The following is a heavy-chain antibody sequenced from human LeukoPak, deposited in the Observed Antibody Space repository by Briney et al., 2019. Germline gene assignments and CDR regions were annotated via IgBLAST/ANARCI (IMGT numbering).Heavy chain of an antibody. D-gene: IGHD6-19*01. Sequence: GGSLRLSCAASGFTFSSYWMSWVRQAPGKGLEWVANIKQDGSEQYYVDSVKGRFTISRENAKNSLYLQMNSLRADDTAVYYCARDFVAGKNGAMDVWGQGTTVTVSS. CDR2: IKQDGSEQ. J-gene: IGHJ6*02. CDR3: ARDFVAGKNGAMDV. V-gene: IGHV3-7*05. CDR1: GFTFSSYW.